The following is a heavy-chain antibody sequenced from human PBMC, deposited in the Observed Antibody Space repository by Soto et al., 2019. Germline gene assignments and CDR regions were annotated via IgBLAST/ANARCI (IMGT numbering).Heavy chain of an antibody. CDR1: GGSISSTNYY. V-gene: IGHV4-39*01. Sequence: SETLSLTCTVSGGSISSTNYYCGWIRQPPGKGLEWIGSIYYSGSTYYNPSLKSRVTISVDTSKNQFSLKLSSVTAADTAVYYCARPIPSAAAGMTTNFQHWGQGTLVTVSS. CDR2: IYYSGST. D-gene: IGHD6-13*01. J-gene: IGHJ1*01. CDR3: ARPIPSAAAGMTTNFQH.